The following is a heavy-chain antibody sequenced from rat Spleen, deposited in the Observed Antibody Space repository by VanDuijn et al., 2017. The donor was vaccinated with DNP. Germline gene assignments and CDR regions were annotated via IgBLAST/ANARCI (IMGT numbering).Heavy chain of an antibody. CDR3: ARSVYYY. CDR1: GFSITSNY. D-gene: IGHD1-1*01. Sequence: EVQLQESGPGLVKPSQSLSFTCSVTGFSITSNYWAWIRKLPGNKMEWIGHISYSGSTSYNPSLKSRISITRDTSKNQFFLQLNFVTTENTATYYWARSVYYYWGQGVMVTVSS. CDR2: ISYSGST. J-gene: IGHJ2*01. V-gene: IGHV3-1*01.